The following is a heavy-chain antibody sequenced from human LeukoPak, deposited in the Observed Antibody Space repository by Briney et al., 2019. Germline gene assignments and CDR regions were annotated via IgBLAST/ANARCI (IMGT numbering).Heavy chain of an antibody. D-gene: IGHD2-21*02. CDR1: GFTFSRFA. CDR2: FSFRSGST. Sequence: GGSLRLSCAASGFTFSRFAMSWVRQAPGKGLEWVSSFSFRSGSTSYADSVKGRFTISRDTSKNTLYLQMSSLRAEDTAVYYCAKKVVVTTNYFDYWGQGTLVTVSS. V-gene: IGHV3-23*01. J-gene: IGHJ4*02. CDR3: AKKVVVTTNYFDY.